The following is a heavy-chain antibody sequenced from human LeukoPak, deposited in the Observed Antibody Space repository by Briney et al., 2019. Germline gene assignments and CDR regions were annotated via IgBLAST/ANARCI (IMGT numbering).Heavy chain of an antibody. V-gene: IGHV3-21*01. CDR3: AKGADVLLWFGELLSYFDY. D-gene: IGHD3-10*01. Sequence: PGGSLRLSCAASRFTFSSYSMNWVRQAPGKGLEWVSSISSSGSYIYYADSVKGRFTISRDNSKNTLYLQMNSLRAEDTAVYYCAKGADVLLWFGELLSYFDYWGQGTLVTVSS. J-gene: IGHJ4*02. CDR2: ISSSGSYI. CDR1: RFTFSSYS.